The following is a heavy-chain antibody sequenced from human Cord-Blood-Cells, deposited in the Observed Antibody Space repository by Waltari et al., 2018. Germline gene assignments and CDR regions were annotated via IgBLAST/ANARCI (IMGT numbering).Heavy chain of an antibody. CDR3: ARDSGDYVWGSYRYFDY. Sequence: EVQLVESGGGLVKPGASLRLSCAASGFTFSSYSMNWVRQAPGKGLGWVSSISSRISYIYYADSVKGRFTISRDNAKNSLYLQMNSLRAEDTAVYYCARDSGDYVWGSYRYFDYWGQGTLVTVSS. CDR1: GFTFSSYS. J-gene: IGHJ4*02. CDR2: ISSRISYI. V-gene: IGHV3-21*01. D-gene: IGHD3-16*02.